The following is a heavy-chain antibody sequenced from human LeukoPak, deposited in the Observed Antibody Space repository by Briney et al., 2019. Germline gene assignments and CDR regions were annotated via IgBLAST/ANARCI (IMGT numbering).Heavy chain of an antibody. D-gene: IGHD2-2*01. Sequence: GGSLRLSCAASGFTFSSYAMHWVRQAPGKGLEWVAVISYDGSNKYYADSVKGRFTISRDNSKNTLYLQMSSLRAEDTAVYYCARDRRDIVVVPDQTLDYWGQGTLVTVSS. V-gene: IGHV3-30-3*01. J-gene: IGHJ4*02. CDR3: ARDRRDIVVVPDQTLDY. CDR2: ISYDGSNK. CDR1: GFTFSSYA.